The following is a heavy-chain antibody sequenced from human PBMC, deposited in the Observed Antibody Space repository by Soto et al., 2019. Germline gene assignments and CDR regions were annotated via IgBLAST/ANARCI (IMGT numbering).Heavy chain of an antibody. CDR2: ISSSGSTI. J-gene: IGHJ5*02. CDR1: GFTFSDYY. CDR3: AEGAEDCSGGSCFGSRPGFDP. V-gene: IGHV3-11*01. D-gene: IGHD2-15*01. Sequence: QVQLVESGGGLVKPGGSLRLSCAASGFTFSDYYMSWIRQAPGKGLEWVSYISSSGSTIYYADSVKGRFTISRDNAKNSLSLQMNSMRAEDTAVYYCAEGAEDCSGGSCFGSRPGFDPWGQGTLVTVSS.